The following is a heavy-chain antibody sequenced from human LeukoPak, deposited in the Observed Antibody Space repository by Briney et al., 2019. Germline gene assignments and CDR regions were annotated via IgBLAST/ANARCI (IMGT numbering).Heavy chain of an antibody. CDR3: ARLVGGTADY. V-gene: IGHV5-10-1*01. D-gene: IGHD1-26*01. CDR2: IDPSDSYT. CDR1: GYNFTNYW. Sequence: GESLKISCKGSGYNFTNYWISWVRQMPGKGLEWMGRIDPSDSYTNYSPSFQGHVTISADNSISTAYLQCSSLKASDTAMYYCARLVGGTADYWGQGTLVTVSS. J-gene: IGHJ4*02.